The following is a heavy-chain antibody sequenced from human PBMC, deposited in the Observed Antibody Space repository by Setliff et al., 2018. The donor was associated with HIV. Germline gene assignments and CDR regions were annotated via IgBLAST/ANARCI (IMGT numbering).Heavy chain of an antibody. Sequence: PGESLKISCTASGFTFGDYAMSWVRQAPGKGLEWVGFIRSKAYGGTTEYAASVKDRFTVSRDDSKSIAYLQINSLKTEDTAVYYCTRDKGYAFDIWGQGTMVTVSS. V-gene: IGHV3-49*04. D-gene: IGHD5-18*01. CDR1: GFTFGDYA. J-gene: IGHJ3*02. CDR2: IRSKAYGGTT. CDR3: TRDKGYAFDI.